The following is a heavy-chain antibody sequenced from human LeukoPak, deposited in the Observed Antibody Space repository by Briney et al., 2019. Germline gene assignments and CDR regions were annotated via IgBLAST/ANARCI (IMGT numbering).Heavy chain of an antibody. V-gene: IGHV1-69*05. CDR3: ARDGGYCTNGVCYVDNWFDP. J-gene: IGHJ5*02. CDR1: GGTFSSYA. CDR2: IIPIFGTA. Sequence: SVKVSCKASGGTFSSYAISWVRQAPGQGLEWMGGIIPIFGTANYAQKFQGRVTITTDESTSTAYMELSSLRSEDTAVYYCARDGGYCTNGVCYVDNWFDPWGQGTLVTVSS. D-gene: IGHD2-8*01.